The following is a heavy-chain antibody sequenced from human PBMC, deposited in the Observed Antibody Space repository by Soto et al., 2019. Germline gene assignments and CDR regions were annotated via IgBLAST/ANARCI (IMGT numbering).Heavy chain of an antibody. D-gene: IGHD6-13*01. CDR3: AIVSYSSSWNWFDP. J-gene: IGHJ5*02. CDR2: IIPIFGTA. V-gene: IGHV1-69*13. Sequence: GASVKVSCKASGGTFSSYAISWVRQAPGQGLEWMGGIIPIFGTANYAQKFQGRVTITADESTSTAYMELSSLRSEDTAVYYCAIVSYSSSWNWFDPWGQGTLVTVSS. CDR1: GGTFSSYA.